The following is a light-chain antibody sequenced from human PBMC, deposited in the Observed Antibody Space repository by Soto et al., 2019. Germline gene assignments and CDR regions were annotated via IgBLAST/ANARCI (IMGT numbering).Light chain of an antibody. CDR2: AAS. J-gene: IGKJ1*01. V-gene: IGKV1-39*01. CDR1: QSISSY. CDR3: QQSYSTPRT. Sequence: DIQMTQSPSSLSASVGDRVTITCRASQSISSYLNWHQQKPGKAPKFLIYAASSLQSGVPSRFSVSVSGTDFTLTISSLQPEDFATYYCQQSYSTPRTFGQGTKVEIK.